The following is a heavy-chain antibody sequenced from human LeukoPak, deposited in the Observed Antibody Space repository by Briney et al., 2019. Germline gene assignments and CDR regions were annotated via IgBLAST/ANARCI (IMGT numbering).Heavy chain of an antibody. Sequence: GGSLRLSCAASGFTFSSYAMSWVRQAPGKGLEWVSAISGSGGSTYYADSVKGRFTISRDNSKNTLYLQMNSQRAEDTAVYYCAKQNYYDRSGYYYSPFDYWGQGTLVTVSS. V-gene: IGHV3-23*01. CDR3: AKQNYYDRSGYYYSPFDY. CDR1: GFTFSSYA. D-gene: IGHD3-22*01. J-gene: IGHJ4*02. CDR2: ISGSGGST.